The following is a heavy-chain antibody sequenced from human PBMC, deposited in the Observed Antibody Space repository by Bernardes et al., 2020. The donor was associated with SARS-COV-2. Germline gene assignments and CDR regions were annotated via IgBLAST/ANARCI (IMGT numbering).Heavy chain of an antibody. CDR2: SRNKANSYTT. CDR1: GFTLSDHY. D-gene: IGHD2-8*01. CDR3: ARPPHNGAYADD. V-gene: IGHV3-72*01. J-gene: IGHJ4*02. Sequence: GGSLRLSCAASGFTLSDHYMDWVRQAPGKGLEWVGRSRNKANSYTTDYAAPVKGRFTISRDDSKNSVYLQMNSLQTEDTAVYYCARPPHNGAYADDCGQGTLITDAS.